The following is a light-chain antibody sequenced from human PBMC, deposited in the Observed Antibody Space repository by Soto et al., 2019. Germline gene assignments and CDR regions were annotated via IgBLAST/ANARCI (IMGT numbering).Light chain of an antibody. J-gene: IGKJ1*01. CDR1: QDINKW. V-gene: IGKV1-5*03. CDR3: QKYNSAPRE. Sequence: DIQMTQSPSTLSASLGDRVTITCRASQDINKWLAWYQQKPGTAPKLLISKASILESGVPSRFSGSGSGTDFTLTISSLQPEDFATYYCQKYNSAPREFGQGTKVDIK. CDR2: KAS.